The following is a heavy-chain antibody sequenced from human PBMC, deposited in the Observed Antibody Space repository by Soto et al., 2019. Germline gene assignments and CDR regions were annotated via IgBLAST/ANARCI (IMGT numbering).Heavy chain of an antibody. V-gene: IGHV1-69*12. D-gene: IGHD4-17*01. CDR2: ITAIFGTA. J-gene: IGHJ6*02. CDR1: GGTFSSYA. Sequence: QVQLVQSGAEVKKPGSSVKVSCKASGGTFSSYAISWVRQAPGQGLEWMGGITAIFGTANYAQKFQGRVTITADESTSPAYMELSSLRSEDTAVYYCARGTVTSNYYYSGMDVWGQGTTVSVSS. CDR3: ARGTVTSNYYYSGMDV.